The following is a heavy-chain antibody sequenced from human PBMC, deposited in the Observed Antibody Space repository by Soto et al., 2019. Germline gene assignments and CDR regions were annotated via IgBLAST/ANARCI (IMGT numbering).Heavy chain of an antibody. CDR3: ATTYITTTIDY. J-gene: IGHJ4*02. CDR2: IYPGDSDT. D-gene: IGHD1-26*01. CDR1: GYSFTSYW. Sequence: GESLKISCKGHGYSFTSYWIGWVRQMPGKGLEWMGIIYPGDSDTRYSPSFQGQVTISADKSISTAYLQWTSLKASDTAMYYCATTYITTTIDYWGQGTLVTVSS. V-gene: IGHV5-51*01.